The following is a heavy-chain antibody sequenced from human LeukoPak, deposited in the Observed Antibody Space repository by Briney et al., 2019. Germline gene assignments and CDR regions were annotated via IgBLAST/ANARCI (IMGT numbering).Heavy chain of an antibody. CDR2: IKGDGSEK. J-gene: IGHJ4*02. CDR1: GFTFSTYW. CDR3: AREGYYGSGSPPSLYFDY. Sequence: GGSLRLSCAASGFTFSTYWMSWVRQAPGKGLEWVANIKGDGSEKNYVGSVKGRFTTSRDNSRSTLYLQMNSLRPEDTAIYYCAREGYYGSGSPPSLYFDYWGQGTLVTVSS. D-gene: IGHD3-10*01. V-gene: IGHV3-7*01.